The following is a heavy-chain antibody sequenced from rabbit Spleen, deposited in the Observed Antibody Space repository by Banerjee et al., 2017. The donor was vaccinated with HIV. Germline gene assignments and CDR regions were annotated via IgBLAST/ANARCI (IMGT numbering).Heavy chain of an antibody. D-gene: IGHD1-1*01. CDR2: IDTGDGDT. J-gene: IGHJ2*01. V-gene: IGHV1S40*01. CDR1: GFSFSSSDW. Sequence: QSLEESGGDLVKPGASLTLTCTASGFSFSSSDWIYWVRQAPGKGLEWIACIDTGDGDTDYANWPKGRFTISKTSSTTVTLQMTSLTAADTATYFCARNYVNAFDPWGPGTLVTVS. CDR3: ARNYVNAFDP.